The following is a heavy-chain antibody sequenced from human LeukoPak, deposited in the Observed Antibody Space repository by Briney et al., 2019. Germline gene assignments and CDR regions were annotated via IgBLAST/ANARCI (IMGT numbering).Heavy chain of an antibody. V-gene: IGHV3-23*01. Sequence: GGSLRLSCAASGFTFSGYVMTWVRQPPGKGLQWVADISGSGGSTYYADSVKGRFSISRDNSKNMLYLQLDSLRAEDTAVYYCAKNHERGRHDSFDMWTQGSWVTVSS. CDR1: GFTFSGYV. J-gene: IGHJ3*02. CDR2: ISGSGGST. CDR3: AKNHERGRHDSFDM.